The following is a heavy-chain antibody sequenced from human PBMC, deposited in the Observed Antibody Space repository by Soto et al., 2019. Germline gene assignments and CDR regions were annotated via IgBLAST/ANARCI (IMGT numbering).Heavy chain of an antibody. Sequence: SETLSLTCTVSGGSISSSSYYWGWIRQPPGKGLEWIGSIYYSGSTYYNPSLKSRVTISVDTSKNQFSLKLSSVTAPDTAVYFFARRGVTIIAARRNHYYNYGMKVWGQGPTVT. CDR2: IYYSGST. CDR3: ARRGVTIIAARRNHYYNYGMKV. CDR1: GGSISSSSYY. J-gene: IGHJ6*02. D-gene: IGHD3-3*01. V-gene: IGHV4-39*01.